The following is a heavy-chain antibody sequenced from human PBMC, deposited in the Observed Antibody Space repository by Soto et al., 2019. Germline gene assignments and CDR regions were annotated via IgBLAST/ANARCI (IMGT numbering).Heavy chain of an antibody. Sequence: QITLNESGPTVVRPTETLTLTCRFSGFSLTTSGVGLGWIRQSPGNAPEGLALIYWDDDKRYSASLKSRLTITKVTSKNQVVLTVSDLDPMDIATYYCAHRVLRTVFGLVTTTAIYFDFWGQGTPVAVSS. V-gene: IGHV2-5*02. CDR2: IYWDDDK. CDR3: AHRVLRTVFGLVTTTAIYFDF. D-gene: IGHD3-3*01. J-gene: IGHJ4*02. CDR1: GFSLTTSGVG.